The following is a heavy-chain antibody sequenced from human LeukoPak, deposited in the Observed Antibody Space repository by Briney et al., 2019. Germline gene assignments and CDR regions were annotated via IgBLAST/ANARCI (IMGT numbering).Heavy chain of an antibody. CDR2: VSSSGSTI. D-gene: IGHD3-22*01. Sequence: GGSLRLSCAASGFTFSSYEMNWVRQAPGNGLDWVSYVSSSGSTIYYADSVKGRFTISRDNAKNSLYLQMNTLRAEDTAVYYFARDPPYYYDSSGYEGGDYWGQGTLVTVSS. CDR1: GFTFSSYE. J-gene: IGHJ4*02. CDR3: ARDPPYYYDSSGYEGGDY. V-gene: IGHV3-48*03.